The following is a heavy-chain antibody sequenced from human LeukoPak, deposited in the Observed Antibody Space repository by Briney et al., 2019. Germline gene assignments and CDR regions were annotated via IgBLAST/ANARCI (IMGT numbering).Heavy chain of an antibody. CDR1: GGSISSYY. V-gene: IGHV4-59*08. J-gene: IGHJ3*02. CDR2: IYYGGST. CDR3: ARHPGALRAFDI. Sequence: SETLSLTCSVSGGSISSYYWTWIRQPPGKGLEWIAYIYYGGSTNYNPSLKSRVTISVDTSKNQFSLKLSSVIAADTAVYYCARHPGALRAFDIWGQGTMVTVSS. D-gene: IGHD3-10*01.